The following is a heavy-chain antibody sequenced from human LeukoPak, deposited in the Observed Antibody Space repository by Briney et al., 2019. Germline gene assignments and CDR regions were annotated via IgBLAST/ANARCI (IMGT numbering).Heavy chain of an antibody. V-gene: IGHV3-33*08. Sequence: PGGSLRLSCAASGFTFSTYWMHWVRQAPGKGLEWVAVIWYDGSNKYYADSVKGRFTISRDNSKNTLYLQMNSLRAEDTAVYYCASDRTYDSSGYYPDWGQGTLVTVSS. CDR2: IWYDGSNK. CDR1: GFTFSTYW. CDR3: ASDRTYDSSGYYPD. D-gene: IGHD3-22*01. J-gene: IGHJ4*02.